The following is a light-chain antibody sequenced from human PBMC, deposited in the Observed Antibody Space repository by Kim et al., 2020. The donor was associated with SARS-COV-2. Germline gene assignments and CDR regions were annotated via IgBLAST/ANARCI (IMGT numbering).Light chain of an antibody. V-gene: IGKV3-11*01. J-gene: IGKJ4*01. CDR3: QQRGSWPPAVT. Sequence: PGGGATLSCWAGHNVRVNLSWYQQTPGRSPRRLIYDAAIRAASIPARLSGSGSGTDFSLTIGSLAPEDFAIYYCQQRGSWPPAVTFGGGTKLEI. CDR1: HNVRVN. CDR2: DAA.